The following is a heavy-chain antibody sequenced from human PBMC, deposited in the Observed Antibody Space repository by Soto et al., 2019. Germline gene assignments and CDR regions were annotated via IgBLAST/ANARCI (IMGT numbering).Heavy chain of an antibody. CDR1: GFSLSSGGLC. CDR2: IDWDDDK. V-gene: IGHV2-70*13. D-gene: IGHD7-27*01. Sequence: SGPTLVNPTQTLTLTCAFSGFSLSSGGLCVGWIRQPPGKALEWLAIIDWDDDKYYSTSLKTRLTISRDTSKNQVVLTMTNMDPVDTATYYCARTSALPLGYPHGMDVWGQGTTVTVSS. J-gene: IGHJ6*02. CDR3: ARTSALPLGYPHGMDV.